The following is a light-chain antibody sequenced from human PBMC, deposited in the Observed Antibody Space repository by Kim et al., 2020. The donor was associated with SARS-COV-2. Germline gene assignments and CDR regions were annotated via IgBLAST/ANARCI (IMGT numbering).Light chain of an antibody. CDR3: QQYYSYSYT. V-gene: IGKV1-5*03. Sequence: DIQMTQSPSTLSASVGDRVTITCRASQSISSWLAWYQQKPGKAPNLLIYKASRLLSGVPSRFSGSGSGTEFTLTISSLQPDDFATYYCQQYYSYSYTFGQGTKLEI. CDR1: QSISSW. J-gene: IGKJ2*01. CDR2: KAS.